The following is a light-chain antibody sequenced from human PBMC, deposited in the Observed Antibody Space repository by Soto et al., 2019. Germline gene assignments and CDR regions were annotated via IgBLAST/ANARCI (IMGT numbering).Light chain of an antibody. CDR1: QSVSSSY. J-gene: IGKJ5*01. CDR2: GAS. Sequence: EIVLTQSPGTLSLSPGERATLSCRASQSVSSSYLAWYQQKPGQAPRLLIYGASSRATSIPDRFSGCGSGTDFTLTISRLEPEDFAVYYCQQYGSSPRVTFGQGTRLDIK. V-gene: IGKV3-20*01. CDR3: QQYGSSPRVT.